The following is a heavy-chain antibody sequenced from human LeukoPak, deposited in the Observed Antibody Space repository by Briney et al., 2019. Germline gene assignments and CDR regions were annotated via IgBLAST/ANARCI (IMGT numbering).Heavy chain of an antibody. J-gene: IGHJ3*02. D-gene: IGHD2-2*01. CDR1: GFTFSSYG. CDR3: AKDLYCSSTSCPPDAFDI. V-gene: IGHV3-30*02. Sequence: GGSLRHSCAASGFTFSSYGMQWVRQAPGKGVEWVAFIRYDGSNKYYADSVKGRFTISRDNSKNTLYLQMNSLRAEDTAVYYCAKDLYCSSTSCPPDAFDIWGQGTMVTVSS. CDR2: IRYDGSNK.